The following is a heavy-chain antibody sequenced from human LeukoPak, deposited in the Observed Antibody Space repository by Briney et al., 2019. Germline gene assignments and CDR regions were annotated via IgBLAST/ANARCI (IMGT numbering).Heavy chain of an antibody. Sequence: ASVQVSCKASGYTFTSYYIHWVRQAPGQGLEWMGIINPSGGSTSYAQKLQGRVTMTRDTSTSTVYMELSSLRSEDTAVYYCARDRGAVATSTYFDYWGQGTLVTVSS. CDR2: INPSGGST. V-gene: IGHV1-46*01. CDR1: GYTFTSYY. J-gene: IGHJ4*02. D-gene: IGHD6-19*01. CDR3: ARDRGAVATSTYFDY.